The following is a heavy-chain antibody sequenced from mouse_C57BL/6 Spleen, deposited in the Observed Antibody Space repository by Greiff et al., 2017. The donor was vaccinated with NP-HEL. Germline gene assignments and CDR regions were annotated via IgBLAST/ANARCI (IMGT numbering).Heavy chain of an antibody. V-gene: IGHV1-18*01. Sequence: EVQLQQSGPELVKPGASVKIPCKASGYTFTDYNMDWVKQSHGKSLEWIGYINPNNGGTIYNQKFKGKATLTVDKSSSTAYMELRSLTSEDTAVYYCARTSSNYEGYAMDYWGQRTSVTVSS. CDR3: ARTSSNYEGYAMDY. CDR2: INPNNGGT. CDR1: GYTFTDYN. D-gene: IGHD2-5*01. J-gene: IGHJ4*01.